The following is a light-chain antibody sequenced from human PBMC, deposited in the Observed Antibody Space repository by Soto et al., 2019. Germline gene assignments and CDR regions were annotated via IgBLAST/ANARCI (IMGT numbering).Light chain of an antibody. CDR2: DAS. V-gene: IGKV3-11*01. CDR3: QQRSNWQGFA. J-gene: IGKJ3*01. Sequence: EIVLTQSPATLSLSPGERATLSCRASQSLSTYLAWYQQKPGQAPRLLIFDASNRATGIPARFSGSGSGTDFTLTISRLEPEDFAVYYCQQRSNWQGFAFGPGTKVDI. CDR1: QSLSTY.